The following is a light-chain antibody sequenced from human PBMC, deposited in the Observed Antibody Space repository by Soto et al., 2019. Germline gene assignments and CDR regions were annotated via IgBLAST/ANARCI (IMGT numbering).Light chain of an antibody. CDR3: SSYTTSNTYV. J-gene: IGLJ1*01. CDR1: SSDIGVYNY. CDR2: EVN. V-gene: IGLV2-14*01. Sequence: QSALTQPASVSGSPGQSITFSCTGTSSDIGVYNYVSWYQQHPGKAPKLMIYEVNKRPSGVSNRFSGSKSGNTASLTISGLQAEDEADYYCSSYTTSNTYVFGTGTKLTVL.